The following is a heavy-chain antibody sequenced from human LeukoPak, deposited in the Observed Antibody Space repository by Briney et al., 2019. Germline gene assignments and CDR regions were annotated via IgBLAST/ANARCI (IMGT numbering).Heavy chain of an antibody. CDR3: ARGAPLYYYDSSGYYDY. CDR2: IYYSGST. Sequence: PSETLSLTCTVSGGSISSGGYYWSWLRQHPGKGLEWIVYIYYSGSTYYNQSLKSRVTISVDASKNRFSLKLSSVTAADTAVYYCARGAPLYYYDSSGYYDYWGQGTLVTVSS. V-gene: IGHV4-31*03. CDR1: GGSISSGGYY. J-gene: IGHJ4*02. D-gene: IGHD3-22*01.